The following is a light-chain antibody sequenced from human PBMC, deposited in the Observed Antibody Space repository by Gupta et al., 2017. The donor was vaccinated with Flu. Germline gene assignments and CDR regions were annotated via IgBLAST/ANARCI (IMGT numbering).Light chain of an antibody. CDR2: YDR. J-gene: IGLJ1*01. V-gene: IGLV3-21*03. Sequence: SSVLTQPPSVSVAPGKTATITCGGNNIGDKSVHWYQHNSGQAPVLVVYYDRDRPSGIPERFSGSNSGNTATLTISRVEAGDEADYYCQVWDSTHDQRVFGGGTKVTVL. CDR1: NIGDKS. CDR3: QVWDSTHDQRV.